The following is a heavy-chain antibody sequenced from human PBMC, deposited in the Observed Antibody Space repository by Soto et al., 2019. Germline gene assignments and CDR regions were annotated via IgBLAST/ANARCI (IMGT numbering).Heavy chain of an antibody. Sequence: PSGTLSNSCAGSGGSYTGFYWTWIRQPASKGLEWLGDINHRGLTDHSPSLQSRVSIPVDTSKSQFSLKLSSVTAADTAVYYCARAHDFWGGRQQPSDSCGQGTLVSVSS. V-gene: IGHV4-34*01. CDR2: INHRGLT. CDR3: ARAHDFWGGRQQPSDS. J-gene: IGHJ4*02. CDR1: GGSYTGFY. D-gene: IGHD3-3*01.